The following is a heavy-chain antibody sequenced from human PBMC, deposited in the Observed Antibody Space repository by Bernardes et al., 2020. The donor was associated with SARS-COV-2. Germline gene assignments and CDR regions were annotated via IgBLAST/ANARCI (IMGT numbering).Heavy chain of an antibody. CDR2: IKSKAHGVTT. V-gene: IGHV3-15*07. J-gene: IGHJ4*02. CDR1: GFTFSNSC. D-gene: IGHD6-19*01. CDR3: TTGDSSGWYGGGDH. Sequence: GGSLRLSCAASGFTFSNSCMNWVRQAPGKGLEWVGRIKSKAHGVTTDYAAPVKGRFTISRDDSKNTLYLQMNSLKIEDTAVYYCTTGDSSGWYGGGDHWGQGTLVTVS.